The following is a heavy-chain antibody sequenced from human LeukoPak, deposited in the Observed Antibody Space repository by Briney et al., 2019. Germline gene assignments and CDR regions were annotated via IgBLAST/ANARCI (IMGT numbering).Heavy chain of an antibody. V-gene: IGHV1-8*01. J-gene: IGHJ6*03. Sequence: ASVKDSWKASLYTFSNYDINCVRQATGQRLEWIGWILPNSGNTGYEQKYQGRVSITRNTSTNTAYRELSRLRSEDTAVYYCARSRQYDNGSGSPYHMDVWGKGTMVTVSS. CDR1: LYTFSNYD. D-gene: IGHD3-3*01. CDR3: ARSRQYDNGSGSPYHMDV. CDR2: ILPNSGNT.